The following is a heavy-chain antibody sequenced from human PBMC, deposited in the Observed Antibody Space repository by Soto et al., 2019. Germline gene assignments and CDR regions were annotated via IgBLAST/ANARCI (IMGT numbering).Heavy chain of an antibody. J-gene: IGHJ4*02. CDR3: ARDKRNLIAAAGTFDY. V-gene: IGHV3-23*01. CDR2: VTGSGGST. CDR1: GFTFSSYG. D-gene: IGHD6-13*01. Sequence: PGGSLRLSCAASGFTFSSYGMSWVRQAPGKGLEWVSDVTGSGGSTQYADSVKGRFIISRDNSKNTLYLQMNSLRAEDTAVYYCARDKRNLIAAAGTFDYRAQGTLVTGSS.